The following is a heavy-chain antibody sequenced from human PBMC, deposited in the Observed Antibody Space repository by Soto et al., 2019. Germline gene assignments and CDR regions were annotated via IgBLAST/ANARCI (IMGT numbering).Heavy chain of an antibody. D-gene: IGHD3-22*01. CDR2: LKYDGSEQ. CDR3: AEGDSGSWGF. V-gene: IGHV3-7*03. CDR1: GFIFSTSW. J-gene: IGHJ1*01. Sequence: EVQLVESGGDLVQPGGSLRLSCAASGFIFSTSWMSWVRQAPGKGLEWVANLKYDGSEQYYVDSVKGRFTISRDNARNALYLQMSSLRAEDTAVYYCAEGDSGSWGFGGQGTLVTVSS.